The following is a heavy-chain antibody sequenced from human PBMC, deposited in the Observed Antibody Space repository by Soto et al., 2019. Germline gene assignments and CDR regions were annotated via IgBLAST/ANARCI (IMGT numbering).Heavy chain of an antibody. CDR1: GVSFSGYY. CDR2: INHSGST. D-gene: IGHD4-17*01. J-gene: IGHJ6*02. CDR3: ARGLRFSWGTAYGMDV. Sequence: QVQLQQWGAGLLKPSETLSLTCAVYGVSFSGYYGSWIRQPPGKGLEWIGEINHSGSTNYNPSLKSRVTISVDTSKNQCSMKLSYVTAADTAVYSCARGLRFSWGTAYGMDVWGQGTTVTVSS. V-gene: IGHV4-34*01.